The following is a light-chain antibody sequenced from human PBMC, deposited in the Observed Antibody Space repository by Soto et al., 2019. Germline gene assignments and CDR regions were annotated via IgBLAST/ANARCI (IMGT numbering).Light chain of an antibody. Sequence: DIKMTQSPSSLSSSVGDRVTITCRASQSISIYLNWYQQKPGKAPKLLIYAASSLQSGVPSRFSGSGSGTDFTLTIRSLQPEDFATYYCQQSYSSPRLTFGGGTKVDIK. V-gene: IGKV1-39*01. CDR2: AAS. CDR3: QQSYSSPRLT. J-gene: IGKJ4*01. CDR1: QSISIY.